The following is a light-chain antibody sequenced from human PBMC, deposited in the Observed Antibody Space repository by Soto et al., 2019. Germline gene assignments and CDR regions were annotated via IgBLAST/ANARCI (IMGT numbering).Light chain of an antibody. J-gene: IGKJ2*01. V-gene: IGKV1-39*01. Sequence: DIQMTQSPSSLSASVGDRVTITCRASQSISSYLHWYQQKPGKAPKLLIHAASSLQSGVPSRFSGSGSGTDFTLTISSLQPEDFAAYYCQQSYSTPPMYTFGQGTKVDIK. CDR1: QSISSY. CDR3: QQSYSTPPMYT. CDR2: AAS.